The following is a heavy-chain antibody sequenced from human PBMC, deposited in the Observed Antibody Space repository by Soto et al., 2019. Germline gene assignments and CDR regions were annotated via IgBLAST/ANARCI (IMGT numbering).Heavy chain of an antibody. V-gene: IGHV1-69*13. D-gene: IGHD3-22*01. Sequence: ASVKVSCKASGGTFSRYTITWVRQAPGQGLEWMGGITPMFGTPNYAQKFQGRVTITADESTSTAYMELSSLRSEDTAMYYCARDATLYDSSAYYYLYWGQGTLVTVSS. CDR3: ARDATLYDSSAYYYLY. CDR1: GGTFSRYT. J-gene: IGHJ4*02. CDR2: ITPMFGTP.